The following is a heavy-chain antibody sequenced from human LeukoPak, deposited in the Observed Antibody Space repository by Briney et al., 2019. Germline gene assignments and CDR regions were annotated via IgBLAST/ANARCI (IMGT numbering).Heavy chain of an antibody. CDR3: ARQRSRYFLDH. CDR1: GFTFNNNA. D-gene: IGHD1-26*01. V-gene: IGHV3-23*01. CDR2: INGGGDAT. Sequence: TGGSLRLSCATSGFTFNNNAMSWVRQAPGKGLEWVSAINGGGDATEYADSVKGRFTISRDNSKNTLYLQMNSLRAEDTAVYYCARQRSRYFLDHWGQGTLVTVSS. J-gene: IGHJ4*02.